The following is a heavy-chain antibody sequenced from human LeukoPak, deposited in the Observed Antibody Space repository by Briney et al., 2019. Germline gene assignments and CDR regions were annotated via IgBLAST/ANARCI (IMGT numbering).Heavy chain of an antibody. Sequence: SETLSLTCTVSGGSISSGGYYWSWIRQHPGKGLEWIGYIYYSGSTYYNPSLKSRVTISVDTSKNQLSLKLSSVTAADTAVYYCARGELDYSDSGEEGYFDYWGQGTLVTVSS. J-gene: IGHJ4*02. CDR2: IYYSGST. CDR3: ARGELDYSDSGEEGYFDY. CDR1: GGSISSGGYY. D-gene: IGHD4-17*01. V-gene: IGHV4-31*03.